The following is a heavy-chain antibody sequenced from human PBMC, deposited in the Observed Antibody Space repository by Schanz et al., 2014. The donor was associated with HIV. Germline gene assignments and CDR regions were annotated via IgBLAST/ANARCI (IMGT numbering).Heavy chain of an antibody. CDR3: ARDGGEV. D-gene: IGHD3-16*01. CDR1: GFTFSRYW. Sequence: VQLVESGGGLEQPGGSLRLSCAASGFTFSRYWMTWVRQAPGKGLEWVAVISYDGTNKKFADSVKGRFTISRDNAKNSMFLQMSRLRDEDSAVYYCARDGGEVWGQGTTVTVSS. CDR2: ISYDGTNK. J-gene: IGHJ6*02. V-gene: IGHV3-30*03.